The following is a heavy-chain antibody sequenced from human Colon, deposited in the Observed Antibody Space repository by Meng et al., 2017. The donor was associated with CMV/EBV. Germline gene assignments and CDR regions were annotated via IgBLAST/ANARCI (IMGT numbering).Heavy chain of an antibody. J-gene: IGHJ4*02. Sequence: GGSLRLSCAASGFTFSSYWMSWVRQAPGKGLEWVANIKQDGSEKYYVDSVKGRFTISRDNAKNSLYLQMNSLRAEDTAVYYCAKSPIWVAVAGVLHYWGQGTQVTVSS. CDR3: AKSPIWVAVAGVLHY. CDR1: GFTFSSYW. D-gene: IGHD6-19*01. V-gene: IGHV3-7*03. CDR2: IKQDGSEK.